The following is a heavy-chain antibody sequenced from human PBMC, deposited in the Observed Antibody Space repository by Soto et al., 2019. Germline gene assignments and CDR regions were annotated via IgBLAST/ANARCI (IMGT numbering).Heavy chain of an antibody. CDR1: GGTFSSYT. CDR3: ARERENDYYGMDV. J-gene: IGHJ6*02. V-gene: IGHV1-69*08. CDR2: IIPILGIA. D-gene: IGHD1-26*01. Sequence: QVQLVQSGAEVKKPGSSVKVSCKASGGTFSSYTISWVRQAPGQGLEWMGRIIPILGIANYAQKFQGRVTXTXDXXTSTAYMEVSSLSSEDTAVYYCARERENDYYGMDVWGQGSTDTVSS.